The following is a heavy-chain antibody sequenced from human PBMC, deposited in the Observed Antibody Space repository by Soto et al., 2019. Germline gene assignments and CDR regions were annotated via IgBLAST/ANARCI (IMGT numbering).Heavy chain of an antibody. CDR1: GYTFTSYA. J-gene: IGHJ6*02. CDR3: ARDSVVPPAYGMDV. V-gene: IGHV1-3*01. Sequence: ASVKVSCKASGYTFTSYAMHWVRQAPGQRLEWMGWINAGNGNTKYSQKFQGRVTITRDTSASTAYMELSRLRSEDTAVYYCARDSVVPPAYGMDVWGQGTTVTVSS. CDR2: INAGNGNT. D-gene: IGHD2-21*01.